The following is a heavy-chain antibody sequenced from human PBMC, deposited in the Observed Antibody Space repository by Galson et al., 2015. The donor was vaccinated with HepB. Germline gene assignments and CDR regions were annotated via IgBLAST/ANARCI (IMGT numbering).Heavy chain of an antibody. CDR1: GGTFSSYA. CDR3: ARAFARYCGGDCSPFDY. J-gene: IGHJ4*02. V-gene: IGHV1-69*13. D-gene: IGHD2-21*02. CDR2: IIPIFGTA. Sequence: SVKVSCKASGGTFSSYAISWVRQAPGQGLEWMGGIIPIFGTANYAQKFQGRVTITADESTSTAYMELSSLRSEDTAVYYCARAFARYCGGDCSPFDYWGQGTLVTVSS.